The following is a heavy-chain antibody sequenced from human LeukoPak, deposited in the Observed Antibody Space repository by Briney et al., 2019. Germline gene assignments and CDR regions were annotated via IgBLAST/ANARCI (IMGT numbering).Heavy chain of an antibody. J-gene: IGHJ4*02. V-gene: IGHV3-23*01. CDR3: ARVSDDYVWGSNNFDY. Sequence: GGSLRLSCAASGFTFSSYAMSWVRQAPGKGLEWVSAISGSGGSTYYADSVKGRFTISRDNAKNSLYLQMNSLRAEDTAVYYCARVSDDYVWGSNNFDYWGQGTLVTVSS. CDR1: GFTFSSYA. D-gene: IGHD3-16*01. CDR2: ISGSGGST.